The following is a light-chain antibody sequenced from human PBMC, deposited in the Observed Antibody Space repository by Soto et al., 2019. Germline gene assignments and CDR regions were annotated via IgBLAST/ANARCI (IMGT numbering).Light chain of an antibody. CDR1: QSISSY. V-gene: IGKV1-39*01. CDR2: AVS. Sequence: DIQMTQSPSSLSASVGDRVTITCRASQSISSYLNWYQQKPGKAPERLIYAVSTLQSGVPSRFSGSGSGTDFILTISSLQLEDFATYYCQQSYSVPFTFGQGTRLEIK. J-gene: IGKJ5*01. CDR3: QQSYSVPFT.